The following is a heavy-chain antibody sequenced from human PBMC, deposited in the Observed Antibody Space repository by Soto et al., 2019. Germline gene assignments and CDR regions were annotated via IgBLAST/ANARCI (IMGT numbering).Heavy chain of an antibody. J-gene: IGHJ4*02. CDR3: ATHRGSAFGGGKDY. CDR2: IDPSDSYT. Sequence: GESLKISCEGSGYIFGKYWISWVRQMPGKGLEWMGRIDPSDSYTNYSPTFQGTVSISVDTSTSTAYLQWGSLKASDTAMDYWATHRGSAFGGGKDYWGQGTLVTVSS. D-gene: IGHD3-16*01. V-gene: IGHV5-10-1*01. CDR1: GYIFGKYW.